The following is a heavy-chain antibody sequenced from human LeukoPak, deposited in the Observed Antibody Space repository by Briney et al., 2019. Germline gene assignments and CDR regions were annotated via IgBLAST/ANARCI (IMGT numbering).Heavy chain of an antibody. CDR1: GFTFSSYG. Sequence: GGSLRLSCAASGFTFSSYGMHWVRQAPGKGLEWVSSISSSSYIYYADSVKGRFTISRDNAKNSLYLQMNSLRAEDTAVYYCAKGLFDYWGQGTLVTVSS. CDR3: AKGLFDY. D-gene: IGHD3-16*01. J-gene: IGHJ4*02. CDR2: ISSSSYI. V-gene: IGHV3-21*01.